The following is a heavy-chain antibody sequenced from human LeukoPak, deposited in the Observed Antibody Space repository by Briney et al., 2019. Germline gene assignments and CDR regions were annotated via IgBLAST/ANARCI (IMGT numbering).Heavy chain of an antibody. CDR3: AAYYYDSGSSSRGGVDY. J-gene: IGHJ4*02. D-gene: IGHD3-10*01. V-gene: IGHV3-23*01. CDR2: IGGDGGSR. Sequence: PGGSLRLSCTASGFTFRNYAMNWVRQAPGKELAWVSVIGGDGGSRYYADSVKGRFTISRDNSKNTVYLETNSLRPEDTAVYYRAAYYYDSGSSSRGGVDYWGQGVLVTVSS. CDR1: GFTFRNYA.